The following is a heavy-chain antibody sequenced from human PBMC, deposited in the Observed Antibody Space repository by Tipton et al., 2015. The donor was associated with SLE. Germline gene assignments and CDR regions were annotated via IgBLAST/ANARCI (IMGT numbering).Heavy chain of an antibody. Sequence: GSLRLSCAASGFTFNTHGMSWLRQVPGKGLKWVSAITDSGDGANYADSLKGRFTMSPDNSKNTLHLQMNSLRAEDTATYFCAKPFSPAGAYLPYDAWGQGTVVTVSS. V-gene: IGHV3-23*01. CDR2: ITDSGDGA. J-gene: IGHJ3*01. CDR3: AKPFSPAGAYLPYDA. CDR1: GFTFNTHG. D-gene: IGHD7-27*01.